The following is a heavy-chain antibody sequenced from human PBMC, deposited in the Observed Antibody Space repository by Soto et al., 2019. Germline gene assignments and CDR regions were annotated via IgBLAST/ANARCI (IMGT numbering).Heavy chain of an antibody. CDR3: AKDGNFEYSSSSGEDDY. V-gene: IGHV3-30*18. J-gene: IGHJ4*02. Sequence: HVQLVESGGGVVQPGRSLRLSCAASGFTFSSYGMHWVRQAPGKGLEWVAVISYDGSNKYYADSVKGRFTISRDNSKNTLYLQMNSLRAEDTAVYYCAKDGNFEYSSSSGEDDYWGQGTLVTVSS. CDR1: GFTFSSYG. D-gene: IGHD6-6*01. CDR2: ISYDGSNK.